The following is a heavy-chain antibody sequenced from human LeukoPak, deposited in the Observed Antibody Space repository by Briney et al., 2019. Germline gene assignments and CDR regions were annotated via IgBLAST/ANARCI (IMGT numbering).Heavy chain of an antibody. Sequence: GSLRLSCAASGFTFSSYGMGWVRQAPGKGLEWIGEINHSGSTNYNPSLKSRVTISIDTSKNQFSLKLSSVTPADTAVYYCTRRGITGIDYGMELWGQGTTVTVSS. CDR1: GFTFSSYG. CDR2: INHSGST. CDR3: TRRGITGIDYGMEL. J-gene: IGHJ6*02. V-gene: IGHV4-34*01. D-gene: IGHD1-20*01.